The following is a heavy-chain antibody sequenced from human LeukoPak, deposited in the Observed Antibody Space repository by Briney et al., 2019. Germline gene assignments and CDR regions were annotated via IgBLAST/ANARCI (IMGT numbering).Heavy chain of an antibody. D-gene: IGHD3-3*01. CDR2: IYYSGST. V-gene: IGHV4-59*01. Sequence: SETLSLTCTVSGGSISSYYWSWIRQPPGKGLEWIGYIYYSGSTNYNPSLKSRVTISVDTSKNQFSLKLSSVTAADTAVYYCASNTYYDVPGGADVWGKGTTVTVSS. CDR1: GGSISSYY. CDR3: ASNTYYDVPGGADV. J-gene: IGHJ6*04.